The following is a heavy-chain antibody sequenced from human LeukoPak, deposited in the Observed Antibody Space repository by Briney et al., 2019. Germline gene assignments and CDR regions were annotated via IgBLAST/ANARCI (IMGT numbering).Heavy chain of an antibody. CDR2: SGST. D-gene: IGHD3-22*01. V-gene: IGHV4-38-2*02. J-gene: IGHJ1*01. CDR1: GYSISRGYY. Sequence: WETLSLTCTVSGYSISRGYYWGWIREPPGKGLEWFGSGSTYYNPSLKSRVTISVGTSKNQFSLKLSSVTAADTAVYFCASPRGDDSGGYYTWYFHHWGQGILVTVSS. CDR3: ASPRGDDSGGYYTWYFHH.